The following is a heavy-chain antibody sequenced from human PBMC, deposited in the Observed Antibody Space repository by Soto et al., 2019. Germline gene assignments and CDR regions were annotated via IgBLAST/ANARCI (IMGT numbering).Heavy chain of an antibody. CDR3: AKDLGRDGYNYYYYYGMDV. J-gene: IGHJ6*02. CDR1: GFTFSSYG. Sequence: GGSLRLSCAASGFTFSSYGMHWVRQAPGKGLEWVAVISYDGSNKYYADSVKGRFTISRDNSKNTLYLQMNSLRAEDTAVYYSAKDLGRDGYNYYYYYGMDVWGQGTTVTVSS. CDR2: ISYDGSNK. D-gene: IGHD5-12*01. V-gene: IGHV3-30*18.